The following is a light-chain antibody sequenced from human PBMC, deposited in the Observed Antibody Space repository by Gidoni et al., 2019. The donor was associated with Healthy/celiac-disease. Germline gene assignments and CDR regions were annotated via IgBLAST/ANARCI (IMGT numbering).Light chain of an antibody. CDR1: RSDVGGYNY. J-gene: IGLJ2*01. CDR3: SSYTSSSTVV. V-gene: IGLV2-14*01. Sequence: QSALTQPASVSGSPGQSITISFNGTRSDVGGYNYVSWYHQHPGKAPKLMIYEVSKRPPGVSNRFSGSKSGNTASLTISGLQAEDEADYYCSSYTSSSTVVFGGGTKLTVL. CDR2: EVS.